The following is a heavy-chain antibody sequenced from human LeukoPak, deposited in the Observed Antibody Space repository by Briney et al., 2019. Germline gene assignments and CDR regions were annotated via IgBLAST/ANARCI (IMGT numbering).Heavy chain of an antibody. CDR1: GFTFSSYA. J-gene: IGHJ4*02. CDR2: ISYDGSNK. V-gene: IGHV3-30-3*01. CDR3: AKDGAPYYGSGSSAFDY. D-gene: IGHD3-10*01. Sequence: PGGSLRLSCAASGFTFSSYAMHRVRQAPGKGLEWVAVISYDGSNKYYADSVKGRFTIYRDNSKNTLYLQMNSLRAEDTAVYYCAKDGAPYYGSGSSAFDYWGQGTLVTVSS.